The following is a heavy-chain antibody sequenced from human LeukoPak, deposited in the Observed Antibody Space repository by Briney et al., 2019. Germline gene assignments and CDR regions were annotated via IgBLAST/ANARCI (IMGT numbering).Heavy chain of an antibody. Sequence: GASVKVSCKASGYTFTGNYLHWVRQAAGQGLEWMGWINPNSGGTNYAQTFQGRVTMTRDTSISTAYMELSRLRSDDTAVYYCARGGSSGWYVQNYFDTWGQGTLVTVSS. CDR3: ARGGSSGWYVQNYFDT. J-gene: IGHJ5*02. V-gene: IGHV1-2*02. D-gene: IGHD6-19*01. CDR2: INPNSGGT. CDR1: GYTFTGNY.